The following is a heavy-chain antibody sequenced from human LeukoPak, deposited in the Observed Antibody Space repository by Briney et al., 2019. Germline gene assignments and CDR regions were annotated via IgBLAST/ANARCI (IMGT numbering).Heavy chain of an antibody. V-gene: IGHV3-30-3*01. Sequence: GGSLRLSCAASGFTFSSYAMHWVRQAPGKGLEWVAVISYDGSNKYYADSVKGRFTISRDNSKNTLYLQMNSLRAEDTAVYYCARDGSVPAAIDYWGQGTLVTVSS. J-gene: IGHJ4*02. D-gene: IGHD2-2*01. CDR2: ISYDGSNK. CDR1: GFTFSSYA. CDR3: ARDGSVPAAIDY.